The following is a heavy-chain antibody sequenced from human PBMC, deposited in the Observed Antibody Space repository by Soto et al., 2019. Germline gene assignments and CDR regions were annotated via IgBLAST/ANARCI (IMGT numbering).Heavy chain of an antibody. CDR1: GFTFNNYS. CDR2: ITGSGGSK. J-gene: IGHJ3*02. CDR3: AKSDTSRFSDAFDI. V-gene: IGHV3-23*01. D-gene: IGHD3-16*01. Sequence: PGGSLRLSCAASGFTFNNYSMHWVRQAPGKGLEWVSAITGSGGSKYYADSVKGRLTISRDNSKNTLYLQMNSLRAEDTAVYYCAKSDTSRFSDAFDIWGQGTMVTVSS.